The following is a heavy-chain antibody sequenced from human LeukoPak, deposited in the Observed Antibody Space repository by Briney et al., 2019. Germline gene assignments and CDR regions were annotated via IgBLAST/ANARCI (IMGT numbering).Heavy chain of an antibody. CDR3: ARSTSSGWYDY. CDR1: GGSFSGYY. D-gene: IGHD6-19*01. Sequence: SETLSLTCAVYGGSFSGYYWSWICQPPGKGLEWIGEINHSGSTNYNPSLKSRVTISVDTSKNQFSLKLSSVTAADTAVYYCARSTSSGWYDYWGQGTLVTVSS. V-gene: IGHV4-34*01. J-gene: IGHJ4*02. CDR2: INHSGST.